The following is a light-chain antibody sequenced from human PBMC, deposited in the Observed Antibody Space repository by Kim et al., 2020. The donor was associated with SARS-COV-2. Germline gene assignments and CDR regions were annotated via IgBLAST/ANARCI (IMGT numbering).Light chain of an antibody. CDR1: SSDVGGYNY. CDR2: NVS. CDR3: SSYTSSSTLV. J-gene: IGLJ1*01. Sequence: GQSITISCTGTSSDVGGYNYVSWYQQHPGKAPNLMIYNVSNRPSGVASRFSGSKCGNTASVTSSGLQAEDEADYYCSSYTSSSTLVFGTGTKVTVL. V-gene: IGLV2-14*03.